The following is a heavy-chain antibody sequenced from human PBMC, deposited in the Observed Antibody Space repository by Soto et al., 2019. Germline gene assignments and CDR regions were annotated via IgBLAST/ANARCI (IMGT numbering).Heavy chain of an antibody. J-gene: IGHJ4*02. CDR3: ARAHSSGYYFDY. CDR2: INQSGST. V-gene: IGHV4-34*01. CDR1: SESFSKYY. D-gene: IGHD3-22*01. Sequence: SETLSLTCAVYSESFSKYYWNWIRQSPGKGLEWIGEINQSGSTNYNPSLKSRVTISIDTSKNQFSLKLNSVTAADTAMYYCARAHSSGYYFDYWGQGTPVTVSS.